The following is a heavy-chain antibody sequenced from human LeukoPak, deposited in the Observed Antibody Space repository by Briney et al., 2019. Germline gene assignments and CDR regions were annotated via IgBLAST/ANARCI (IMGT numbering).Heavy chain of an antibody. CDR2: IIPIFGTA. Sequence: ASVNVSCKASGGTFSSYAISWVRQATGQGLEWMGGIIPIFGTANYAQKFQGRVTITADESTSTAYMELSSLRSEDTAVYYCARENSLMTTSHYGMDVWGQGTTVTVSS. D-gene: IGHD4-17*01. CDR3: ARENSLMTTSHYGMDV. V-gene: IGHV1-69*13. CDR1: GGTFSSYA. J-gene: IGHJ6*02.